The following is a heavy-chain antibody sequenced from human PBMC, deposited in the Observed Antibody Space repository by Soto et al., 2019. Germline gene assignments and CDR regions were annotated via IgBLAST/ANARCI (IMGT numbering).Heavy chain of an antibody. J-gene: IGHJ6*02. CDR3: ARAYTGQLQRRGDYYYAFDV. V-gene: IGHV3-13*05. CDR1: GFFFNNYD. CDR2: IGAAADP. D-gene: IGHD2-2*01. Sequence: QLVESGGGLTQAGGSLRLSCVGSGFFFNNYDMHWVRQVRGKGLEWVSAIGAAADPYYSVSVKGRFIVSRDNTQKSFYLQMNNLRAADTAVYFCARAYTGQLQRRGDYYYAFDVWGRGTTVTVSS.